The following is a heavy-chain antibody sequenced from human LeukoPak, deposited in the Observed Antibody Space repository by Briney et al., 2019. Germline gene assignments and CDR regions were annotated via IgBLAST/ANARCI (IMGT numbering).Heavy chain of an antibody. J-gene: IGHJ5*02. CDR2: ISYDGRMM. Sequence: QPGGSRRLSCAASGLTFGSYGMRWVRQAPGKGLEWVGVISYDGRMMFYGDSVKGRFIISRDNSKNTLYLQMNTLRAEDTAIYYCVKEITAKVARAVDPWGQGTLVTVSS. CDR3: VKEITAKVARAVDP. V-gene: IGHV3-30*18. D-gene: IGHD1-14*01. CDR1: GLTFGSYG.